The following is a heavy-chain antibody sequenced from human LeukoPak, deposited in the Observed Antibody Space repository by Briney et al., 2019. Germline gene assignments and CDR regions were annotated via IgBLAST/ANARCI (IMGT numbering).Heavy chain of an antibody. V-gene: IGHV1-69*04. D-gene: IGHD6-13*01. CDR1: GGTFSSYA. CDR2: IIPILGIA. J-gene: IGHJ4*02. CDR3: ARAVGSSWYARDYFDY. Sequence: ASVKVSCKASGGTFSSYAISWVRQAPGQGLEWMGRIIPILGIANYAQKFQGRVTITADKSTSTAYMELSSLRSEDTAVYYCARAVGSSWYARDYFDYWGQGTLVTVSS.